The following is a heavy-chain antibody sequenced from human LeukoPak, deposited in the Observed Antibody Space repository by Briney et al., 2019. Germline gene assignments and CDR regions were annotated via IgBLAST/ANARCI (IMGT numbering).Heavy chain of an antibody. J-gene: IGHJ3*02. CDR2: IYNSGST. V-gene: IGHV4-4*07. CDR1: GGSISSHY. CDR3: ATSIAAAGWLEGAFDI. Sequence: PSETLSFTCTVSGGSISSHYWSWIRQPAGKGLEWIGRIYNSGSTNYNPSLKSRVTMSVDTSKNQFSLRLSTVTAADTAVYYCATSIAAAGWLEGAFDIWGQGTMVTVSS. D-gene: IGHD6-13*01.